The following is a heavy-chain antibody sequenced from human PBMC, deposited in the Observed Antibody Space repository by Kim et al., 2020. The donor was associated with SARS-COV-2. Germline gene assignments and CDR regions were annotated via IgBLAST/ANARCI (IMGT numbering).Heavy chain of an antibody. CDR3: ARDSEWVDYGDYQDAFDI. V-gene: IGHV4-4*07. D-gene: IGHD4-17*01. J-gene: IGHJ3*02. Sequence: SETLSLTCTVSGGSISSYYWSWIRQPAGKGLEWIGRIYTSGSTNYNPSLKSRVTMSVDTSKNQFSLKLSSVTAADTAVYYCARDSEWVDYGDYQDAFDIWGQGTMVTVSS. CDR2: IYTSGST. CDR1: GGSISSYY.